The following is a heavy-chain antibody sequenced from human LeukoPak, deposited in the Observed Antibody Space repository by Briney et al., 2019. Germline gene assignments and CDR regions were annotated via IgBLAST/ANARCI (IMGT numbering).Heavy chain of an antibody. CDR2: ITNGGSTI. J-gene: IGHJ6*02. Sequence: PGGSLRLSCAASGFTFSDYNMSWVRQAPGKGLEWVSYITNGGSTIHHADSVKGRVTSSSDTDKKILYMQMNRLRPDDTAVYYCARPIGLAGGGGDVWGQGTTVTVS. CDR1: GFTFSDYN. V-gene: IGHV3-11*01. CDR3: ARPIGLAGGGGDV. D-gene: IGHD3-16*01.